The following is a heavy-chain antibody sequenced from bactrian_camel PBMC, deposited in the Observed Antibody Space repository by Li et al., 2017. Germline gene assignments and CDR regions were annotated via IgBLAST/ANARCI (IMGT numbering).Heavy chain of an antibody. CDR2: VYTGSGSS. D-gene: IGHD3*01. CDR1: GFTFGSNY. CDR3: APEPGAGWFSTAPVKTSSCGY. J-gene: IGHJ4*01. Sequence: VQLVESGGGLVQPGGSLRLSCAASGFTFGSNYMTWVRQAPGKGLEWVLSVYTGSGSSYYSDSVKGRFTISQDNAKNTVYLQMNNLKPDDTAVYYCAPEPGAGWFSTAPVKTSSCGYWGQGTQVTVS. V-gene: IGHV3-2*01.